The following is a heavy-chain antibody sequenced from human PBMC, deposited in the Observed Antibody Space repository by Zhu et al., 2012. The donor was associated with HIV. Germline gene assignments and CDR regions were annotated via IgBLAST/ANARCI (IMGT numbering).Heavy chain of an antibody. J-gene: IGHJ5*02. CDR1: GGSISGSTYY. D-gene: IGHD3-3*01. CDR3: VREYTILITGRRVNWFDP. V-gene: IGHV4-39*07. Sequence: QVQLQESGPGLVKPSETLSLTCTVSGGSISGSTYYWGWIRQPPGKGLEWIGGIYYSGTTYYNPSLKSRVTISVDTSKNQFSLKLNSVTAADTAVYYCVREYTILITGRRVNWFDPLGPGNPRXPSP. CDR2: IYYSGTT.